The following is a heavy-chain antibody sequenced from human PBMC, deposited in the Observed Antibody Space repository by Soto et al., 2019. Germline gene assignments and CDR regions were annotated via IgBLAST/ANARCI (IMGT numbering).Heavy chain of an antibody. D-gene: IGHD2-15*01. CDR2: ISGSGGST. J-gene: IGHJ4*02. Sequence: EVQLLESGGGLVQPGGSLRLSCAASGFTFSSYAMSWVRQAPGKGLEWVSAISGSGGSTYYADSVKGRFTISRDNSKKPQYLQMNSLRDEDTAVYYCAKEMIDCSGGSCYRHYYFDYWGQGTLVNVSS. CDR3: AKEMIDCSGGSCYRHYYFDY. CDR1: GFTFSSYA. V-gene: IGHV3-23*01.